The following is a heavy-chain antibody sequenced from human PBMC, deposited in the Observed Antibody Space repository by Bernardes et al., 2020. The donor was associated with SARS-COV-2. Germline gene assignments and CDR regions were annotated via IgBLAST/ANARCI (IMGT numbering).Heavy chain of an antibody. Sequence: ASVKVSCKASGYTFTGYYMHWVRQAPGQGLEWMGWINPNSGGTNYAQKFQGRVTMTRDTSISTAYMELSRLRSDDTAVYYCARDWGGSYTYYGMDVWGQGTTVTVSS. CDR3: ARDWGGSYTYYGMDV. V-gene: IGHV1-2*02. D-gene: IGHD1-26*01. J-gene: IGHJ6*02. CDR1: GYTFTGYY. CDR2: INPNSGGT.